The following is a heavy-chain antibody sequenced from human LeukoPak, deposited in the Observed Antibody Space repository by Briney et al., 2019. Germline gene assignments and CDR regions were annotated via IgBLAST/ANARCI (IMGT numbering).Heavy chain of an antibody. D-gene: IGHD3-22*01. J-gene: IGHJ4*02. CDR2: ISAYNGNT. V-gene: IGHV1-18*01. Sequence: ASVKVSCKASGYTFTSYGISWVRQAPGQGLEWMAWISAYNGNTNYAQKLQGRVTMTIDTSTSTAYMELRSLRSDDTAVYYCARDLGYYYDSSAYYPWDYWGQGTLVTVSS. CDR1: GYTFTSYG. CDR3: ARDLGYYYDSSAYYPWDY.